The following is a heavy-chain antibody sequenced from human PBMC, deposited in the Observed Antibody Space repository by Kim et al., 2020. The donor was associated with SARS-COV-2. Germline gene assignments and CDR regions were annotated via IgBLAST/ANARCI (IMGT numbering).Heavy chain of an antibody. V-gene: IGHV3-15*01. J-gene: IGHJ4*02. CDR3: TTVWYYYDSSGYNY. Sequence: GAPGKGRLTISRDDSKTTLYLQMNSLKTEDTAVYYCTTVWYYYDSSGYNYWGQGTLVTVSS. D-gene: IGHD3-22*01.